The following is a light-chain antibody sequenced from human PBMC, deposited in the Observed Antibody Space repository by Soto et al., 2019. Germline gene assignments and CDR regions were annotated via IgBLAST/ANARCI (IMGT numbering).Light chain of an antibody. CDR3: QQYNSSPWT. CDR1: QSISSSQ. CDR2: GAF. V-gene: IGKV3-20*01. Sequence: VVLTQSPGTLSLSPGERATLSCRASQSISSSQVAWYKHTPGQAPRLLIYGAFNRATGTPDRISGSGSETDFTLTISRLEPDDFAVYYCQQYNSSPWTFGQGTKVEIK. J-gene: IGKJ1*01.